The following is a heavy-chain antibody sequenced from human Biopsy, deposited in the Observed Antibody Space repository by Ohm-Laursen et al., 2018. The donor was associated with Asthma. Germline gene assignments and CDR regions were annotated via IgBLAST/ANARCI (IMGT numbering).Heavy chain of an antibody. V-gene: IGHV1-18*01. Sequence: ASVKVSCKTSGYTFNSAGITWVRQAPGQGLEWMGWISVYNGNTKVAQKLQDRVTMITDTSTSTAYMELRSLRSDDTTVYFCARAVDYSHYYGIDVWGQGTTVTV. J-gene: IGHJ6*02. CDR2: ISVYNGNT. D-gene: IGHD3-10*01. CDR3: ARAVDYSHYYGIDV. CDR1: GYTFNSAG.